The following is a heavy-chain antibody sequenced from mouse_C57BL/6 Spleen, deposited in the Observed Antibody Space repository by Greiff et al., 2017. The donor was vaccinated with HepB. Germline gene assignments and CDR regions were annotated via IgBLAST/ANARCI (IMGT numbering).Heavy chain of an antibody. D-gene: IGHD1-1*01. CDR2: ISSGGDYI. CDR1: GFTFSSYA. V-gene: IGHV5-9-1*02. Sequence: EVQVVESGEGLVKPGGSLKLSCAASGFTFSSYAMSWVRQTPEKRLEWVAYISSGGDYIYYADTVKGRFTISRDNARNTLYLQMSSLKSEDTAMYYCTRDQRITTVVAPFDYWGQGTTLTVSS. CDR3: TRDQRITTVVAPFDY. J-gene: IGHJ2*01.